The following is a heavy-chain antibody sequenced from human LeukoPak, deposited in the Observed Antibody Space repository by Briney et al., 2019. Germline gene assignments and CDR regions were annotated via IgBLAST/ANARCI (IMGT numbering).Heavy chain of an antibody. CDR1: GYTFTSYD. J-gene: IGHJ6*03. CDR2: MNPNSGNT. Sequence: ASVKVSCKASGYTFTSYDINWVRQATGQGLEWMGWMNPNSGNTGYAQKFQGRVTMTRNTSISTAYVELSSLRSEDTAVYYCARGRGYYYYYYMDVWGKGTTVTVSS. CDR3: ARGRGYYYYYYMDV. V-gene: IGHV1-8*01.